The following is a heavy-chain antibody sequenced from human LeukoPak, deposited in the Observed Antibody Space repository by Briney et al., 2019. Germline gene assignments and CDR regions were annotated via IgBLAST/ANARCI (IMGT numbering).Heavy chain of an antibody. V-gene: IGHV4-39*07. J-gene: IGHJ1*01. CDR1: GGSISSYY. Sequence: PSETLSLTCTVSGGSISSYYWGWIRQPPGKGLEWIGSIYYSGSTYYNPSLKSRVTISVDTSKNQFSLKLSSVTAADTAVYYCARDGGVVVPFQHWGQGTLVTVSS. D-gene: IGHD3-22*01. CDR2: IYYSGST. CDR3: ARDGGVVVPFQH.